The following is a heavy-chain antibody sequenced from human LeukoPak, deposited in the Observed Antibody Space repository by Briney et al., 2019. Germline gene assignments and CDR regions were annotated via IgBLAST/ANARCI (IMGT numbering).Heavy chain of an antibody. CDR1: GFTFKNFG. CDR3: SRDRLGGLDL. D-gene: IGHD5-12*01. Sequence: PGGSLRLSCAASGFTFKNFGIHWVRQGPGKGLEWVSFIWYDGRDEYYADSVKGRFTISRDNSKNMVYLQMNSLRPDDTAVYYCSRDRLGGLDLWGRGTLVTVSS. CDR2: IWYDGRDE. J-gene: IGHJ5*02. V-gene: IGHV3-33*01.